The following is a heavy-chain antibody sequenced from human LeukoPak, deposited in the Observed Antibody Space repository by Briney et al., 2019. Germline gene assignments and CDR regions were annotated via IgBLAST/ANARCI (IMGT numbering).Heavy chain of an antibody. CDR1: GYSFTSHW. V-gene: IGHV5-51*01. D-gene: IGHD2-15*01. CDR2: IYPADSDI. Sequence: GESLKISCKGSGYSFTSHWIGWVRQMPGKGLEWMGIIYPADSDIRYSPSFQGQVTISADKSISTAYLQWSSLKASDTAMYYCARQEYCSGGSCYTWFDPWGQGTLVIVFS. J-gene: IGHJ5*02. CDR3: ARQEYCSGGSCYTWFDP.